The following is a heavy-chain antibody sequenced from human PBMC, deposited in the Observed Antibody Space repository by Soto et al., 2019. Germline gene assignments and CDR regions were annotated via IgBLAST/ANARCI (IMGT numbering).Heavy chain of an antibody. CDR2: IIPIFGTA. V-gene: IGHV1-69*13. Sequence: GASVKVSCKASGGTFSSYAISWVRQAPGQELEWMGGIIPIFGTANYAQKFQGRVTITADESTSTAYMELSSLRSEDTAVYYCARVFGDSSGWYGHFDYWGQGTLVTVSS. CDR3: ARVFGDSSGWYGHFDY. D-gene: IGHD6-19*01. J-gene: IGHJ4*02. CDR1: GGTFSSYA.